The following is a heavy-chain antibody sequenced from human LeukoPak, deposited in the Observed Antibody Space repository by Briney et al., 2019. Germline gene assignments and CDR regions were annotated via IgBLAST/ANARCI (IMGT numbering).Heavy chain of an antibody. CDR1: GYRFTSYW. V-gene: IGHV5-10-1*01. CDR3: ARHIVTGTSSFYAFDL. Sequence: GESLKISCKGSGYRFTSYWISWVRQMPGKGLEWMGRIDPSDSSTNYGPSFQGHVTISTDKSFNTAYLQWSSLKASDTAIYYCARHIVTGTSSFYAFDLWGQGTMVTVSS. J-gene: IGHJ3*01. CDR2: IDPSDSST. D-gene: IGHD1-7*01.